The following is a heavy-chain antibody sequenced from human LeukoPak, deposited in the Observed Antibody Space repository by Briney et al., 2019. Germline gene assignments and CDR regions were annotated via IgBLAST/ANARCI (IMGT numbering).Heavy chain of an antibody. CDR3: ARARSSSGNWFDP. D-gene: IGHD6-6*01. V-gene: IGHV3-33*01. CDR1: GVTFSSYG. CDR2: IWYDGSNK. J-gene: IGHJ5*02. Sequence: GGSLRLSCAASGVTFSSYGMRWVRQAPGKGLEWVEVIWYDGSNKYYADSVKGRFTISRDNSKNTLYLQMNSLRAEDTAVYYCARARSSSGNWFDPWGQGTLVAVSS.